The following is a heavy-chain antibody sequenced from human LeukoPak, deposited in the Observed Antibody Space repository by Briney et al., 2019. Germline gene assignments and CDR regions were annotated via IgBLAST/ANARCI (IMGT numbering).Heavy chain of an antibody. CDR2: IHYTGST. CDR3: ARMTDAFDI. Sequence: SETLSLTCTVSGGSISSYYWSWIRQSPGKGLELIGYIHYTGSTNYNPSLKSRVTISVDTSKNQFSLKVSSVTAADTAVYYCARMTDAFDIWGQGTMVTVSS. J-gene: IGHJ3*02. CDR1: GGSISSYY. V-gene: IGHV4-59*01.